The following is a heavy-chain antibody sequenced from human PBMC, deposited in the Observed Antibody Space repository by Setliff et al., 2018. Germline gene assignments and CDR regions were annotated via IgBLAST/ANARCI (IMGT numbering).Heavy chain of an antibody. CDR1: GASVRSHY. J-gene: IGHJ4*02. D-gene: IGHD3-22*01. Sequence: PSETLSLTCTVSGASVRSHYWSWIRQPPGKGLEWIGFIFYSGDTKSNPSLKSRVTISVDTSKNQFSLKLNSVTAADTAVYYCARAPRYFDSTGSYFDGWGQGTLVTVSS. V-gene: IGHV4-59*02. CDR3: ARAPRYFDSTGSYFDG. CDR2: IFYSGDT.